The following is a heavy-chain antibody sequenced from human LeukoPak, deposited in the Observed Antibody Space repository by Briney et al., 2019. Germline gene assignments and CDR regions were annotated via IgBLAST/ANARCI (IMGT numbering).Heavy chain of an antibody. CDR2: INHSGST. V-gene: IGHV4-34*01. D-gene: IGHD3-3*01. J-gene: IGHJ4*02. Sequence: PSETLSLTCAVYGGSFSGYYWSWIRQPPGKGLEWIGEINHSGSTHYNPSLKSRVTISVDTSKNQFSLKLSSVTAADTAVYYCARGRRTPQNYDLWSGYRAYYFDYWGQGTLVTVSS. CDR3: ARGRRTPQNYDLWSGYRAYYFDY. CDR1: GGSFSGYY.